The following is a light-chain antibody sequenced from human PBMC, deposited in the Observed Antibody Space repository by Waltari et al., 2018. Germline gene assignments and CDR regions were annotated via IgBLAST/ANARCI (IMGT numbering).Light chain of an antibody. CDR1: SSNIGGNF. CDR2: KNN. V-gene: IGLV1-47*01. Sequence: SVLTQPPSASGTPGQTVTIPCSGSSSNIGGNFVYWYQPLPGMAPQLLIVKNNQRPSGVPDRFSGSESGTSASLAISGLRSDDEAEYYCAAWDDNLTGPLFGGGTKVTVL. CDR3: AAWDDNLTGPL. J-gene: IGLJ3*02.